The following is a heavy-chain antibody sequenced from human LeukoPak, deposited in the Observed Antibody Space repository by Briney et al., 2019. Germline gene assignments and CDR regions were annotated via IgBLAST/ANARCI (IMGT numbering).Heavy chain of an antibody. CDR2: INPNSGGT. CDR1: GYTFTGYY. J-gene: IGHJ3*02. Sequence: GASVKVSCKASGYTFTGYYMHWVRQAPGQGLEWMGWINPNSGGTNYAQKFQGRVTMTRDMSTSTVYMELSSLRSDGTAMYYCARGSSRSPRDAFDIWGQGTMVTVSS. V-gene: IGHV1-2*02. CDR3: ARGSSRSPRDAFDI.